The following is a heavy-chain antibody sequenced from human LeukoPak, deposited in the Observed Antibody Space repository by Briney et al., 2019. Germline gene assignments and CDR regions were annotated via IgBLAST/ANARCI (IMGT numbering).Heavy chain of an antibody. D-gene: IGHD3-9*01. Sequence: SETLSLTCTVSGYSISSGYYWGWIRQPPGKGLEWIGSSYSSGISYYKASLKSRVTIPVDTSKNQFSLKLSSVTAADTALYFCARHGDGFYDILTGAFDYWGHGSLVTVSS. J-gene: IGHJ4*01. V-gene: IGHV4-38-2*02. CDR2: SYSSGIS. CDR1: GYSISSGYY. CDR3: ARHGDGFYDILTGAFDY.